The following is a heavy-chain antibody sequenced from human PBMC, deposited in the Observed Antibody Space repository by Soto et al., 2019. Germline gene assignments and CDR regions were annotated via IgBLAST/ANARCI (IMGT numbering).Heavy chain of an antibody. CDR1: GGSIGSYY. D-gene: IGHD6-13*01. CDR2: IHYSGNT. CDR3: ASSNIVAAPYGMDV. Sequence: SETLSLTCAGSGGSIGSYYWSWIRQPPGKGLEWVGYIHYSGNTESNPSLKGRVTVSVDTSTNQVSLKLRSVTAADTAVYYCASSNIVAAPYGMDVWGQGTTVTVSS. V-gene: IGHV4-59*01. J-gene: IGHJ6*02.